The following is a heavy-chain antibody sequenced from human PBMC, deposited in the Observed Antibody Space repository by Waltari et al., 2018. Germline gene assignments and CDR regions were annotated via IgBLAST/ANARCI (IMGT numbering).Heavy chain of an antibody. CDR1: GYTFTDSY. Sequence: QVQLVQSGAEVQKPGASVKVSCKASGYTFTDSYIDWVRQAPGQGLEWIGWGKTTDGDTNVAQRFQGRVAMTGDTSTTTADMELRNLTSDDTAVYYCATDLSTFGYFGYFDYWGQGALVTVSS. CDR2: GKTTDGDT. CDR3: ATDLSTFGYFGYFDY. D-gene: IGHD5-18*01. V-gene: IGHV1-2*02. J-gene: IGHJ4*02.